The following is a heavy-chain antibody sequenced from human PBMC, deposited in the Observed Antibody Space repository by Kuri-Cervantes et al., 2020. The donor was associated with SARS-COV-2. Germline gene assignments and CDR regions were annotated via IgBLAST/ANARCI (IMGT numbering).Heavy chain of an antibody. D-gene: IGHD6-19*01. V-gene: IGHV1-69*06. CDR1: GCTFSSYA. CDR3: ARDRGEQWLVSHYYYYCMDV. Sequence: SVKVSCKASGCTFSSYAISWVRQAPGQGLEWMGGIIPIFGTANYAQKFQGRVTITADKSTSTAYMELSSLRSEDTAVYYCARDRGEQWLVSHYYYYCMDVWGQGTTVTVSS. CDR2: IIPIFGTA. J-gene: IGHJ6*02.